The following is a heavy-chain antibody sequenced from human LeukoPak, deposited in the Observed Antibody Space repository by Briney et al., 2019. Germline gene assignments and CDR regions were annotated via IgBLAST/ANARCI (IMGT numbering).Heavy chain of an antibody. D-gene: IGHD3-3*01. CDR3: ATRRITIFGVVKEDAFDI. CDR2: MNPNSGNT. J-gene: IGHJ3*02. V-gene: IGHV1-8*01. CDR1: GYTFTSYD. Sequence: ASVKVSCKASGYTFTSYDINWVRQATGQGLEWMGWMNPNSGNTGYAQKFQGRVTMTRNTSISTPYMELSSLRSEDTAVYYCATRRITIFGVVKEDAFDIWGQGTMVTVSS.